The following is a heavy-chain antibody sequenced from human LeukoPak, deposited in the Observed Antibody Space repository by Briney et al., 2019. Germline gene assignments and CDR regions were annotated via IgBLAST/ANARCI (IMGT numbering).Heavy chain of an antibody. D-gene: IGHD3-16*01. Sequence: ASVKVSCKASGYTFTNYDINWVRQATGQELEWMGWMNPNSGNTGYAQKFQGRVTITRNTSMSTAYMELSSLRSEDTAVYYCARAPRGMIWGSEYFQHWGQGTLVTVSS. J-gene: IGHJ1*01. CDR2: MNPNSGNT. CDR3: ARAPRGMIWGSEYFQH. CDR1: GYTFTNYD. V-gene: IGHV1-8*03.